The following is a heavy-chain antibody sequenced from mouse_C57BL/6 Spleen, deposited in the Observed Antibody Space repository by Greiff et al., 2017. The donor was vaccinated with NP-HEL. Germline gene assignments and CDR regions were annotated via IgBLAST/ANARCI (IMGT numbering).Heavy chain of an antibody. CDR1: GYTFTGYW. V-gene: IGHV1-9*01. D-gene: IGHD1-1*01. Sequence: QVQLKESGAELMKPGASVKLSCKATGYTFTGYWIEWVKQRPGHGLEWIGEILPGSGSTNYNEKFKGKATFTADTSSNTAYMQLSNLTTEDSAIYYCAGGDTVVATGHFDYWGQGTTLTVSS. CDR3: AGGDTVVATGHFDY. CDR2: ILPGSGST. J-gene: IGHJ2*01.